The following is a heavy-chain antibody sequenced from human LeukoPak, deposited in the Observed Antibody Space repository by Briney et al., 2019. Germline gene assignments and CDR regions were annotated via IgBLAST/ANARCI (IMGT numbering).Heavy chain of an antibody. CDR1: GDSVSSNSAA. J-gene: IGHJ4*02. CDR3: ARDLESYSSSWYYFDY. V-gene: IGHV6-1*01. Sequence: SQTLSLTCAISGDSVSSNSAAWNWTRQSPSRGLEWLGRTYYRSKWYNDYAVSVKSRITINPDTSKNQFSLQLNSETPEDTAVYYCARDLESYSSSWYYFDYWGQGTLVTVSS. D-gene: IGHD6-13*01. CDR2: TYYRSKWYN.